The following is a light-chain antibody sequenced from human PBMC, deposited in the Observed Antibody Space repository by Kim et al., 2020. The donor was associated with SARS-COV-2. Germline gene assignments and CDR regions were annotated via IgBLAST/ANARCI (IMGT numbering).Light chain of an antibody. J-gene: IGKJ2*01. CDR3: QQYNSYPHT. CDR1: QVINNY. Sequence: PSVVDRATLACRTRQVINNYFSWFQQKPAKAPKSLFDAASSLQSGPPSNFAGDGSETDFTLTISCLQPEDFASYYCQQYNSYPHTFGHGTKLEI. V-gene: IGKV1-16*02. CDR2: AAS.